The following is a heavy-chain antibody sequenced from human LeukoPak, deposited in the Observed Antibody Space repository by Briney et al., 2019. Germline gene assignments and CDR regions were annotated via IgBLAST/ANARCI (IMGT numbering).Heavy chain of an antibody. D-gene: IGHD2-8*01. J-gene: IGHJ6*03. CDR3: ARLAFCTNAVCFSNYYYSMDV. V-gene: IGHV5-51*01. Sequence: MSGESLQISCQGSGYNFTSYWIGWGRQVPGKGLEWMGIIYPDDSDTKYSQSFQGQFTISADNSISTAYLPCSSLKASDTAMYYCARLAFCTNAVCFSNYYYSMDVWGRGTTVTVSS. CDR2: IYPDDSDT. CDR1: GYNFTSYW.